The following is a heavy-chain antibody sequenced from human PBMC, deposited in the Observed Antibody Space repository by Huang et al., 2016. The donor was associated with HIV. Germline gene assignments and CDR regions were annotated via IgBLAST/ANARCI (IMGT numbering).Heavy chain of an antibody. CDR2: INSDGGRT. D-gene: IGHD3-22*01. CDR1: GFSISSYG. J-gene: IGHJ4*02. V-gene: IGHV3-74*01. Sequence: EVQLVESGGGLVQPGGSLRLSCAASGFSISSYGRHWVRQAPGKGLVGVARINSDGGRTSYADSVKGRFTISRDNAKNTLYLKMNSLRAEDTAVYYCARDPRIQSWLNFFDYWGQGTLVSVSS. CDR3: ARDPRIQSWLNFFDY.